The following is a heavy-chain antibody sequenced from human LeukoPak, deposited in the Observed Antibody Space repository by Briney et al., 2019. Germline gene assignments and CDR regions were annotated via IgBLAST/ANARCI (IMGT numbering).Heavy chain of an antibody. Sequence: ASVKVSCKASGYTFTSCDINWVRQATGQGLEWMGWMNPNSGNTGYGQGFQGRITMTRDISIGTAYTELSNLTSEDTAIYYCTRGSSGRRDNWGQGTLVTVSA. V-gene: IGHV1-8*01. J-gene: IGHJ4*02. CDR3: TRGSSGRRDN. CDR1: GYTFTSCD. D-gene: IGHD6-19*01. CDR2: MNPNSGNT.